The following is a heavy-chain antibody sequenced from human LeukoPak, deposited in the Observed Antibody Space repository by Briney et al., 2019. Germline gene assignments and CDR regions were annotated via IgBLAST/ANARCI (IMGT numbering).Heavy chain of an antibody. CDR1: GFTFSSYE. V-gene: IGHV3-48*03. CDR2: ISSSGSTI. D-gene: IGHD3-10*01. CDR3: ARGFRGTGDWFDP. Sequence: PGGSLRLSCAASGFTFSSYEMNWVRQAPGKGLEWVSYISSSGSTIYYADSVKGRFTISSDNAKNSLYLQMNSLRAEDTALYYCARGFRGTGDWFDPWGQGTLVTVSS. J-gene: IGHJ5*02.